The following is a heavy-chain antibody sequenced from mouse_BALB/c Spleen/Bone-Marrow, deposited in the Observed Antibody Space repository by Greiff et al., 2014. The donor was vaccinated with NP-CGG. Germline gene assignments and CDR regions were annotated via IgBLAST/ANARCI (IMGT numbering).Heavy chain of an antibody. D-gene: IGHD1-1*01. CDR3: ARYDYGWYFYV. CDR2: IDPANGNT. J-gene: IGHJ1*01. V-gene: IGHV14-3*02. CDR1: GFNFKDTY. Sequence: EVQLQQSGAELVKPGASVKLSCTASGFNFKDTYMHWVKQRPEKGLEWIGRIDPANGNTNYDPKFQSKATITADASSNTAFLQLSSLTSEDAAVYYCARYDYGWYFYVWGAGTTVTVSS.